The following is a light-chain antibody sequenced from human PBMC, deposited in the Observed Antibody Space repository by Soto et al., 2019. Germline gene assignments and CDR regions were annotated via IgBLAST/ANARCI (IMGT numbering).Light chain of an antibody. Sequence: IQMTQSPSSLSASIGDRVTITCHASHDIRNSLNWYQQTPGKPPKLLISDASNLEAGVPSRFSGRGFGTDFSFTIISLHPEDVATYFCQQYDNLPLTFGGGTKVEI. CDR1: HDIRNS. V-gene: IGKV1-33*01. CDR2: DAS. CDR3: QQYDNLPLT. J-gene: IGKJ4*01.